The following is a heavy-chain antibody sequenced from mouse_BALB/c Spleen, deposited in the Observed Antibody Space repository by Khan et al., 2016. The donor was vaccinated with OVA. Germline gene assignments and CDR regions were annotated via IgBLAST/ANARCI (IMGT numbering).Heavy chain of an antibody. V-gene: IGHV9-3-1*01. Sequence: QIQLVQSGPELKKPGETVKISCKASGYTFTNYGMNWVKQAPGKGLKWMGWINTYTGEPTYADDFKGRFVFSLETSASTAYLQINNLKNEDTATYFCAKTYDAAMDYWGQGTSVTVSS. CDR1: GYTFTNYG. J-gene: IGHJ4*01. CDR3: AKTYDAAMDY. CDR2: INTYTGEP. D-gene: IGHD2-14*01.